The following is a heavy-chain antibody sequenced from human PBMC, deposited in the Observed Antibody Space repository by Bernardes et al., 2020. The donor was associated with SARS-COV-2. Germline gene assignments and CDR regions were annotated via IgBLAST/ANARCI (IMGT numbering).Heavy chain of an antibody. CDR1: GGTFSSYA. CDR3: ARAGNNWGRAFDY. V-gene: IGHV1-69*04. J-gene: IGHJ4*02. CDR2: IIPILGIA. D-gene: IGHD7-27*01. Sequence: SVKVSCKASGGTFSSYAISWVRQAPGQGLEWMGRIIPILGIANYAQKFQGRVTITADKSTSTAYMELSSLRSEDTAVYYCARAGNNWGRAFDYWGQGTLVTVSS.